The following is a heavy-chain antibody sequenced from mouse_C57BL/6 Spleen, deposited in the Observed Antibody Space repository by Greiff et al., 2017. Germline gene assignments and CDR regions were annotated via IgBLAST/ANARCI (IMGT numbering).Heavy chain of an antibody. V-gene: IGHV7-3*01. CDR1: GFTFTDYY. Sequence: EVHLVESGGGLVQPGGSLSLSCAASGFTFTDYYMSWVRQPPGKALEWLGFIRNKANGYTTAYSASVKGRFTISRDNSQSILYLQMNALRAEDSATYYCARSRYLYYFDDWGQGTTLTVSS. CDR3: ARSRYLYYFDD. D-gene: IGHD6-2*01. J-gene: IGHJ2*01. CDR2: IRNKANGYTT.